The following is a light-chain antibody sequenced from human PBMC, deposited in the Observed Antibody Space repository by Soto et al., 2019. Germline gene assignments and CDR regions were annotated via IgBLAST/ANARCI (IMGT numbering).Light chain of an antibody. Sequence: EIVLTQSPGTLSLSPGERATLSCRASQSVSSGHLAWYQQKPGQAPRLLIFGASSRATGIPDRFSGSGSGTDFALTINRLEPEDSAVYYCQQYGGSPWTFGQGTKVEI. J-gene: IGKJ1*01. V-gene: IGKV3-20*01. CDR3: QQYGGSPWT. CDR1: QSVSSGH. CDR2: GAS.